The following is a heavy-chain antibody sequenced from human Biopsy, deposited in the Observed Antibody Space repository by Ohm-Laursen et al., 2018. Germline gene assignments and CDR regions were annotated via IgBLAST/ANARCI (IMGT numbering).Heavy chain of an antibody. D-gene: IGHD3-3*01. V-gene: IGHV4-59*01. CDR2: VYNGGIT. CDR3: ARTPRDSFWSGSGKRGLWFDP. CDR1: GGSIISYY. Sequence: SGTLSLTCTVSGGSIISYYWTWIRQPPGKGLEWIGHVYNGGITNYNPSLKSRVTISKGTSKNQFSLQVNSVTAADTAVYYCARTPRDSFWSGSGKRGLWFDPWGQGTLVIVSS. J-gene: IGHJ5*02.